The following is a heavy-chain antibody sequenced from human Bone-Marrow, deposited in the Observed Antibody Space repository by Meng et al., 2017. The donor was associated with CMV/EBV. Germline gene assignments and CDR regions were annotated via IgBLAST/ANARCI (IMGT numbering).Heavy chain of an antibody. CDR2: INPSDDT. CDR3: ARSSGWSRFDH. J-gene: IGHJ4*02. V-gene: IGHV1-2*02. Sequence: QVQLVTSGAEVKNTGASVKVSCKASGYTLIAYYIHWVRQAPGKWLEWMGWINPSDDTNYAQNFKGRVTMTRDMSINTVYMELSRLTSDDTAVYYCARSSGWSRFDHWGQGTLVTVAS. D-gene: IGHD6-19*01. CDR1: GYTLIAYY.